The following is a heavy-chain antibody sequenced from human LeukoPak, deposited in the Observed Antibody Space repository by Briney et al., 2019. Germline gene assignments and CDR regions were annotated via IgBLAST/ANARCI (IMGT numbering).Heavy chain of an antibody. Sequence: SETLSLTCAVYGGSFSGYYWSWIRQPPGKGLEWIGEINHSGSTNYNPSLKSRVTISVDTSKNQFSLKLSSVTAADTAVYYCAGDTMVRGVIIGTDYWGQGTLVTVSS. CDR2: INHSGST. V-gene: IGHV4-34*01. J-gene: IGHJ4*02. CDR3: AGDTMVRGVIIGTDY. D-gene: IGHD3-10*01. CDR1: GGSFSGYY.